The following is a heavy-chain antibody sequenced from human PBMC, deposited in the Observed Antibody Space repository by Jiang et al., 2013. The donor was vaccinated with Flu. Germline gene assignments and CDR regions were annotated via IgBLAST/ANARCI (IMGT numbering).Heavy chain of an antibody. D-gene: IGHD4-17*01. CDR1: GFTFTSYG. Sequence: VQLLESGGGVVQPGRSLRLSCAASGFTFTSYGMHWVRQAPGKGLEWVALISYDGRNKYYGDSVKGRFTISRDSSNNTMYLQVNGLRAEDTAVYYCAKDRSYGDNRLGYYYGMDVWGQGTTVTVS. CDR2: ISYDGRNK. V-gene: IGHV3-30*18. CDR3: AKDRSYGDNRLGYYYGMDV. J-gene: IGHJ6*02.